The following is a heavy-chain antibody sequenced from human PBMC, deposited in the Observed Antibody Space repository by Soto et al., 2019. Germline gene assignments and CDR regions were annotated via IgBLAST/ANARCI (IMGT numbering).Heavy chain of an antibody. CDR3: ARELVDRAMGPNYYYYGMDV. CDR1: GFIFSSYE. CDR2: MRSRGSGI. D-gene: IGHD5-18*01. V-gene: IGHV3-48*03. Sequence: EVQLVESGGGLVQPGESLRLSCAASGFIFSSYEMIWVRQAPGKGLEWVSYMRSRGSGINYADSVKGRFTISRDNAKRSLYLQMNSLRAEDTAVYYCARELVDRAMGPNYYYYGMDVWGQGTTVTVSS. J-gene: IGHJ6*02.